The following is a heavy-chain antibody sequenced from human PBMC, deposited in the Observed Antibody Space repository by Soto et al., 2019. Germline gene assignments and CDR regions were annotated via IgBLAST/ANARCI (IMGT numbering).Heavy chain of an antibody. D-gene: IGHD2-2*01. V-gene: IGHV4-4*02. CDR1: SGSISSSNW. Sequence: SETLSLTCAVSSGSISSSNWWSWVRQPPGKGLEWIGEIYHSGSTNYNPSLKSRVTISVDKSKNQFSLKLSSVTAADTAVYYCARDIASSTDYYYYYMDVWGKGTTVTVSS. CDR3: ARDIASSTDYYYYYMDV. CDR2: IYHSGST. J-gene: IGHJ6*03.